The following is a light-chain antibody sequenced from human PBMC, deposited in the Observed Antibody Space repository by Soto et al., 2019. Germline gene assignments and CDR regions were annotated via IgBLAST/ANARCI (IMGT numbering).Light chain of an antibody. CDR2: GAS. Sequence: EIVLTQSPGTLSLSPGERATLSCRASQSVSSSYLAWYQQKPGQAPRLIIYGASSRATGIPDRFSGSGSGTDFTLTISRLEPEEFAVYYCQQYGSSPGTFGQGTKVEIK. V-gene: IGKV3-20*01. CDR3: QQYGSSPGT. CDR1: QSVSSSY. J-gene: IGKJ1*01.